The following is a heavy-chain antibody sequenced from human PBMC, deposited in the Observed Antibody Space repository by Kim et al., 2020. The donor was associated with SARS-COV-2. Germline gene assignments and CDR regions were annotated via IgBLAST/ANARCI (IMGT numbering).Heavy chain of an antibody. D-gene: IGHD6-13*01. CDR2: ISGSGGST. J-gene: IGHJ6*02. CDR1: GFNFSSYA. Sequence: GGSLRLSCAASGFNFSSYAMSWVRQAPGKGLEWVSAISGSGGSTYYADSVKGRFTISRDNSKNTLYLQMNSLRAEDTAVYYCAKDLGWRQLAVDGMDVWGQGTTVTVSS. V-gene: IGHV3-23*01. CDR3: AKDLGWRQLAVDGMDV.